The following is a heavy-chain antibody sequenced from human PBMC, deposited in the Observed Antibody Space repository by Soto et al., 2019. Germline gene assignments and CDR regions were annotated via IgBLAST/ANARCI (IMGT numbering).Heavy chain of an antibody. V-gene: IGHV4-34*01. CDR3: ARDDNKNSLYGVDV. D-gene: IGHD1-1*01. CDR1: GGSLSGYY. J-gene: IGHJ6*02. CDR2: INHRGSS. Sequence: SETLSLTCAVSGGSLSGYYWSWIRQSPGKGLEWIGEINHRGSSDYNPFLKSRVTISIDASKNQFSLELSSVTAADTAIYYCARDDNKNSLYGVDVWGQGTTVTVSS.